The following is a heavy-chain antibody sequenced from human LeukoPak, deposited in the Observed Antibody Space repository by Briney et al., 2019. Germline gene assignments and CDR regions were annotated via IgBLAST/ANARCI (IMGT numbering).Heavy chain of an antibody. CDR3: AIVLLYDRSGYYFDY. Sequence: GGSLRLSCAASGFTFSNYNINWVRQAPGMGLEWVSYISTSGRAIFYADSVKGRFTISRDNAKNSLFLQMNSLRDEDTAVYYCAIVLLYDRSGYYFDYRGLGTLVTVSS. D-gene: IGHD3-22*01. J-gene: IGHJ4*02. CDR1: GFTFSNYN. CDR2: ISTSGRAI. V-gene: IGHV3-48*02.